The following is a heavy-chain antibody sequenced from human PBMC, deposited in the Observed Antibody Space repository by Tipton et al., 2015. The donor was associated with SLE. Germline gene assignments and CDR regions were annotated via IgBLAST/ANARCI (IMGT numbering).Heavy chain of an antibody. Sequence: SLRLSCAASGFQFDDFAMNWVRQAPGKGLEWVSGIGWDSRNIGYADSVNGRFTVSRDNAKNYLYLQMTSLRPEDTAVYYCAKTLFGDYGDHWGQGTLVTVSS. J-gene: IGHJ4*02. V-gene: IGHV3-9*01. CDR2: IGWDSRNI. D-gene: IGHD3-10*01. CDR1: GFQFDDFA. CDR3: AKTLFGDYGDH.